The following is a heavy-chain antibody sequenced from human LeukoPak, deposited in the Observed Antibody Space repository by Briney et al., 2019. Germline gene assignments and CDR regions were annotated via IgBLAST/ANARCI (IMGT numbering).Heavy chain of an antibody. D-gene: IGHD3-22*01. V-gene: IGHV3-23*01. CDR2: ISGSGGGT. CDR3: AKDRGRYYDSSGYYWGYYFDS. CDR1: GFTFSTYA. J-gene: IGHJ4*02. Sequence: GGSLRLSCAASGFTFSTYAVNWVRQAPGKGLEWFSAISGSGGGTYYADSVKGRFTISRDNSKNTLYLQMSRLRAEDTAIYYCAKDRGRYYDSSGYYWGYYFDSWGQGILVTVST.